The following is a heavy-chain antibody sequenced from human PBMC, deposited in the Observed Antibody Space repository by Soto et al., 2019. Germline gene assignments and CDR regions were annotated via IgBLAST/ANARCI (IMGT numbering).Heavy chain of an antibody. CDR2: INAGNGDS. CDR3: ARELQGLYYFDY. V-gene: IGHV1-3*01. D-gene: IGHD4-4*01. Sequence: ASVQVSFKASEYTFSPYTLHWVRQAPGQRLEWMGWINAGNGDSKYSQKFQGRVSISRDTSASTASMELSSLTSEDTAVYCCARELQGLYYFDYWGQGTLVTVSS. J-gene: IGHJ4*02. CDR1: EYTFSPYT.